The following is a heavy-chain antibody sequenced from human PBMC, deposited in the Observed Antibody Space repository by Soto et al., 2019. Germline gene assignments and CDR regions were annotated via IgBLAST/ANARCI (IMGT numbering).Heavy chain of an antibody. CDR2: INAGNGNT. V-gene: IGHV1-3*01. J-gene: IGHJ4*02. CDR3: ARSIVVVTSFDY. CDR1: VYTFTNYA. D-gene: IGHD3-22*01. Sequence: ASVKGSCKACVYTFTNYAMHWVRQAPGQRLEWMGWINAGNGNTKYSQKFQGRVTITRDTSASTAYMELSSLRSEDTAVYYCARSIVVVTSFDYWGQGTLVTVSS.